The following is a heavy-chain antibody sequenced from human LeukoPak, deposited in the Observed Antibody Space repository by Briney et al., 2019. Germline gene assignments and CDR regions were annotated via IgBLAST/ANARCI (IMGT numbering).Heavy chain of an antibody. J-gene: IGHJ4*02. CDR2: ISSSSSYI. D-gene: IGHD3-9*01. CDR1: GFTFSSYR. CDR3: AREYYDILTGYYNRYFDY. V-gene: IGHV3-21*01. Sequence: GGSLRLSCAASGFTFSSYRMNWVRQAPGKGLEWVSSISSSSSYIYYADSVKGRFTISRDNAKNSLYLQMNSLRAEDTAVYYCAREYYDILTGYYNRYFDYWGQGTLVTVSS.